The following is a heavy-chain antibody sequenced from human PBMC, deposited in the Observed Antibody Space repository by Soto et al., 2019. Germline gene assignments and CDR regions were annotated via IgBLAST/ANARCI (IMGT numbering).Heavy chain of an antibody. Sequence: QIQLVQSGGEVKKPGASVRVSCKASGYIFGSYGISWVRQAPGQGLEWMGWISGYNGDTICAQKYQDRVTMTTDTSTSTGYMELRSLKSDDTAVYYCARDLMVAAAGKNWFDAWGQGTLVAVSS. V-gene: IGHV1-18*01. D-gene: IGHD6-13*01. CDR3: ARDLMVAAAGKNWFDA. J-gene: IGHJ5*02. CDR2: ISGYNGDT. CDR1: GYIFGSYG.